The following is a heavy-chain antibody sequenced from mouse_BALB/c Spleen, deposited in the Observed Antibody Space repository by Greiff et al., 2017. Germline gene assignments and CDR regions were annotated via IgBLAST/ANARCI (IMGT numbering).Heavy chain of an antibody. V-gene: IGHV3-2*02. J-gene: IGHJ3*01. CDR2: ISYSGST. CDR3: ASELGLGAY. CDR1: GYSITSDYA. D-gene: IGHD4-1*01. Sequence: EVKLVESGPGLVKPSQSLSLTCTVTGYSITSDYAWNWIRQFPGNKLEWMGYISYSGSTSYNPSLKSRISITRDTSKNQFFLQLNSVTTEDTATYYCASELGLGAYWGQGTLVTVSA.